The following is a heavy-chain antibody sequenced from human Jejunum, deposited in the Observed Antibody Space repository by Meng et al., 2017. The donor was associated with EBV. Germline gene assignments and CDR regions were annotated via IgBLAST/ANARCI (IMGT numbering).Heavy chain of an antibody. CDR3: ARDRSNSDY. J-gene: IGHJ4*02. Sequence: VHLVQSGVEVKKPGSSVKVSCKASGYDFINSGISWVRQAPGQGLEWMGWISVYRGNTNYAQRFQDRVTLATNTSTSTVYMELRSLTSDDTVVYYCARDRSNSDYWGQGTLVTVSS. CDR1: GYDFINSG. CDR2: ISVYRGNT. D-gene: IGHD5-24*01. V-gene: IGHV1-18*01.